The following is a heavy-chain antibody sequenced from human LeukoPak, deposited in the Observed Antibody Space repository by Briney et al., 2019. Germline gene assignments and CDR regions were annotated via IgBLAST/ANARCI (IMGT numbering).Heavy chain of an antibody. J-gene: IGHJ4*02. CDR2: IKQDESAK. Sequence: PGGSLRLSCAASGFTFSISWMAWVRQAPGQGLEWVANIKQDESAKHYSDSVKGRFTISRDNAKNSLFLQMNGLRAEDSALYYCARDTDGSLDYWGQGTLVTVSS. D-gene: IGHD5-24*01. CDR1: GFTFSISW. CDR3: ARDTDGSLDY. V-gene: IGHV3-7*01.